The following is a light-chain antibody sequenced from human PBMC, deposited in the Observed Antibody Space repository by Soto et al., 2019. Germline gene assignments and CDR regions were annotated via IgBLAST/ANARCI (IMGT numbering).Light chain of an antibody. CDR1: SSDVGGYNY. CDR2: EVS. J-gene: IGLJ1*01. CDR3: SSYAGSNKSV. Sequence: QSVLTDPPSASGSPGQAVTISFTGTSSDVGGYNYVSWYQQHPGKAPKLMIYEVSKRPSGVPDRFSGSKSGNTASLTVSGLQPEDEADYYCSSYAGSNKSVFGTGTKVTVL. V-gene: IGLV2-8*01.